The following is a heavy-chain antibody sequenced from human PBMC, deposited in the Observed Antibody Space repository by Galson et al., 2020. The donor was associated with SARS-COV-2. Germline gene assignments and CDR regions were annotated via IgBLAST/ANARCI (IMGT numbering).Heavy chain of an antibody. J-gene: IGHJ4*02. Sequence: QLGESLKISCAASGFNFINYGMHWVRQAPGKGLEWVAVIWYDGSNKYYADSVKGRFTVSRDNFNNTVYLQMNSLRAEDTAMYYCARAYYYDSSGYVDYWGQGTLVTVSS. CDR3: ARAYYYDSSGYVDY. D-gene: IGHD3-22*01. CDR2: IWYDGSNK. V-gene: IGHV3-33*01. CDR1: GFNFINYG.